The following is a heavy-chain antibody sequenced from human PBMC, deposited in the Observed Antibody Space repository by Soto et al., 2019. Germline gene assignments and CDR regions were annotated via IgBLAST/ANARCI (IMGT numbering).Heavy chain of an antibody. CDR3: AKANSGYGSFDH. V-gene: IGHV4-59*01. J-gene: IGHJ4*02. CDR2: IYYSGSP. D-gene: IGHD5-12*01. CDR1: GDSISNDY. Sequence: QVQLQESGPGLVKPSETLSLTCTVSGDSISNDYCSWIRQYPGKGLEWIGYIYYSGSPNYNPSLMFRGTISIDRPKNQFSLKLSSVTAADTAVHYWAKANSGYGSFDHRVQGTLSTVSS.